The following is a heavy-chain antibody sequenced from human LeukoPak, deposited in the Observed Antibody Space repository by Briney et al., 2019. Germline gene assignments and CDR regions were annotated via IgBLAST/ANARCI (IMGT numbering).Heavy chain of an antibody. J-gene: IGHJ4*02. V-gene: IGHV4-38-2*01. CDR2: FYHPGNT. D-gene: IGHD4-11*01. CDR3: ANVNTVTTAYFDY. CDR1: SSSFSTSYR. Sequence: SETLSFTCAVSSSSFSTSYRWGWIRQPPGKGLEWIGTFYHPGNTYYNPSLKSRVTISVDPSKNQFSLNLTSVTAADTAVYYCANVNTVTTAYFDYWGQGTLVTVSS.